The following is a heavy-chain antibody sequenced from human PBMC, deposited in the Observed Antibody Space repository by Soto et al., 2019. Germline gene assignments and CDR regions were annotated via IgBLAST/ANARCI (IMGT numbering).Heavy chain of an antibody. CDR2: ISAYNGNT. CDR1: GYTFTSYG. Sequence: ASVKVSCKASGYTFTSYGISWVRQAPGQGLEWMGWISAYNGNTNYAQKFQGRVTITRDTSASTAYMELSSLRSEDTAVYYCARSAPPIDYWGQGTLVTVSS. CDR3: ARSAPPIDY. J-gene: IGHJ4*02. V-gene: IGHV1-18*01.